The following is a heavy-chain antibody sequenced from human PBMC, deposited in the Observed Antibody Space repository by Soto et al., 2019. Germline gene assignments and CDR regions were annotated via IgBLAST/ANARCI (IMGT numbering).Heavy chain of an antibody. CDR3: VTAVGPTAPSSRMFDY. CDR1: GFTFSNCA. J-gene: IGHJ4*02. CDR2: ISGDGGSI. D-gene: IGHD1-26*01. V-gene: IGHV3-23*01. Sequence: GGSLRLSCAASGFTFSNCAMSWVRQAPGKGLEWVSIISGDGGSIYYAASVEGRFTISRDNSKNTLNLQMSSLRAGDTAVYYCVTAVGPTAPSSRMFDYWGLGTLVTVSS.